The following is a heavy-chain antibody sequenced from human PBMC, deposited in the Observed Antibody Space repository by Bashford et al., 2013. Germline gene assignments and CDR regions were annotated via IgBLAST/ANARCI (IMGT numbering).Heavy chain of an antibody. CDR1: GGSISSYY. Sequence: SSETLSLTCTVSGGSISSYYWSWIRQPAGKGLEWIGRIYTSGSTNYNPSLKSRVTMSVDTSKNQFSLKLSSVTAADTAVYYCASLSPWCGGDCQGAFDIWGQGTMVTVSS. D-gene: IGHD2-21*01. V-gene: IGHV4-4*07. CDR3: ASLSPWCGGDCQGAFDI. J-gene: IGHJ3*02. CDR2: IYTSGST.